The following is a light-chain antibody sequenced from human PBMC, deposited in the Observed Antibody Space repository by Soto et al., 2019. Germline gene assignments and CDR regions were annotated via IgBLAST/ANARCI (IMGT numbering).Light chain of an antibody. V-gene: IGKV1-39*01. J-gene: IGKJ4*01. CDR1: QSIRTY. CDR3: QQGYSLPLT. CDR2: GAS. Sequence: QMTQSPPSLSASVGDVVTITCRASQSIRTYLNWYQQKPGKAPKLLIFGASSLQSGVPSRFSGCGSGTAFTLAISSLQPEDFATYFCQQGYSLPLTFGGGTRVEIK.